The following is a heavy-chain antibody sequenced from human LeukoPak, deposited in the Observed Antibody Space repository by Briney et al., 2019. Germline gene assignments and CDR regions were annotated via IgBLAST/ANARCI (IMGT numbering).Heavy chain of an antibody. CDR3: ARGIWYSSGWAVPVAMDV. V-gene: IGHV4-61*02. CDR2: IYTSGST. CDR1: GDSITSGRYY. D-gene: IGHD6-19*01. J-gene: IGHJ6*03. Sequence: SETLSLTCTVSGDSITSGRYYWSWIRQPAGKGLEWIGRIYTSGSTNYNPSLKSRVTMSVDTSKNQFSLKLSSVTAADTAVYYCARGIWYSSGWAVPVAMDVWGKGTTVNISS.